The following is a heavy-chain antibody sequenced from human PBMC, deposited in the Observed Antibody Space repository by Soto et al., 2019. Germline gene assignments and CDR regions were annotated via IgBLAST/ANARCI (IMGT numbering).Heavy chain of an antibody. Sequence: QVQLQQWGAGLLKPSETLSLTCAVYGGSFSGYYWSWIRQPPGKGLEWIGEINHSGSTNYNPSLKSRVTISVDTSKNQFYLKLSSVTAADTAVYYCARGYCSSTSCYGGFAFDIWGQGTMVTVSS. CDR1: GGSFSGYY. CDR3: ARGYCSSTSCYGGFAFDI. CDR2: INHSGST. D-gene: IGHD2-2*01. J-gene: IGHJ3*02. V-gene: IGHV4-34*01.